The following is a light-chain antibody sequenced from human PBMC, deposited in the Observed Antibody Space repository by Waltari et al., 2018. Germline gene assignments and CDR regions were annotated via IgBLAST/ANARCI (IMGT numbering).Light chain of an antibody. Sequence: EIVMTQSPATLSVFPGERATLSCRASQSIRSNLAWYQHKPCQAPRLLSYGASTRATGIPARFSGSGSGTEFTLTISSLQSEDFAVYFCQQYDNWLGTFGQGTKVEIK. CDR3: QQYDNWLGT. J-gene: IGKJ1*01. CDR1: QSIRSN. CDR2: GAS. V-gene: IGKV3-15*01.